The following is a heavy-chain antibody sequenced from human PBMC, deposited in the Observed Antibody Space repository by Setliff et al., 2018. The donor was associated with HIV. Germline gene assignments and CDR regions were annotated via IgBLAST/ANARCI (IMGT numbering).Heavy chain of an antibody. D-gene: IGHD2-8*01. Sequence: ETLSLSCAASGFTVSSNYMSWVRQAPGKGLEWVSIIYSGSSTSYYADSVKGRFTISRDSSKNTLYLQMNSLRAEDTAVYYCARGTYCTDGVCIKGALDIRGQGTMVTVSS. CDR3: ARGTYCTDGVCIKGALDI. V-gene: IGHV3-66*01. J-gene: IGHJ3*02. CDR1: GFTVSSNY. CDR2: IYSGSST.